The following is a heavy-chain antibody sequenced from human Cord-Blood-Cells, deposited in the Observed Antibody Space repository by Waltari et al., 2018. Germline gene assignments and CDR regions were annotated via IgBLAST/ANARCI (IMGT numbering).Heavy chain of an antibody. Sequence: QVQLVQSGAEVKKPGASVKVSCKVSGYTLTELSMHWVRQAPGKGLEWMGGFDPEDGETIYAQKCQGRVTMTEETSTDTAYVELSSVRSEDTAVYYCATDRGYSGYGSGFDYWGQGTLVTVSS. D-gene: IGHD5-12*01. J-gene: IGHJ4*02. CDR3: ATDRGYSGYGSGFDY. V-gene: IGHV1-24*01. CDR1: GYTLTELS. CDR2: FDPEDGET.